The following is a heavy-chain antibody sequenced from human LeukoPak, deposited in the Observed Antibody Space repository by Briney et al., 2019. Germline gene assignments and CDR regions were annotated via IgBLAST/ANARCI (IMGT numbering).Heavy chain of an antibody. CDR3: ARESGTAMALSCDY. V-gene: IGHV3-30-3*01. CDR2: ISYDGSNK. CDR1: GFTFSSYA. J-gene: IGHJ4*02. Sequence: GRSLRLSCAASGFTFSSYAMHWVRQAPGKGLEWVAVISYDGSNKYYADSVKGRFTISRDNSKNTLYLQMNSLRAEDTAVYYCARESGTAMALSCDYWGQGTLVTVSS. D-gene: IGHD5-18*01.